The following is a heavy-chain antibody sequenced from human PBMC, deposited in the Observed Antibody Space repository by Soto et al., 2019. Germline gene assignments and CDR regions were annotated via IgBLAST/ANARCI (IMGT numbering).Heavy chain of an antibody. CDR2: ISAYNGNT. D-gene: IGHD3-3*01. CDR1: GYTFTSYG. CDR3: AREKSIRFLEWSRDGPSALAFDI. V-gene: IGHV1-18*01. Sequence: ASVKVSCKASGYTFTSYGISWVRQAPGQGLEWMGWISAYNGNTNYAQKLQGRVTMTTDTSTSTAYMELRSMRSDDTAVYYCAREKSIRFLEWSRDGPSALAFDIWGQGTMVTVSS. J-gene: IGHJ3*02.